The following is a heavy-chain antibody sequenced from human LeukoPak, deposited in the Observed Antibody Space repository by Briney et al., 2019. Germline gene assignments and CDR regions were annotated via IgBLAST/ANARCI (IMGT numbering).Heavy chain of an antibody. V-gene: IGHV1-2*06. Sequence: ASVKVSCKASGYTFTCYHMHWVRQAPGQGLEWMGRINPNSGDTNSAQKFHGRVAMTRDTSISTAFMELTRLRSDDTAVYYCARDYCSSTSCLFDYWGQGTLVTVSS. CDR3: ARDYCSSTSCLFDY. CDR1: GYTFTCYH. CDR2: INPNSGDT. D-gene: IGHD2-2*01. J-gene: IGHJ4*02.